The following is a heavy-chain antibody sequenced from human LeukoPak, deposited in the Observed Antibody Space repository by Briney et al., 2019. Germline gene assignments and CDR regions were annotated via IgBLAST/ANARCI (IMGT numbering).Heavy chain of an antibody. Sequence: PSETLSLTCAVYGGSFSGYYWSWIRQPPGKGLEWIGEINHSGSTNYNPSLKSRVTISVDTSKNQFSLKLSSVTAADTAVYYCARGTAFWSGYHQKSAGYMDVWGKGTTVTVSS. J-gene: IGHJ6*03. D-gene: IGHD3-3*01. V-gene: IGHV4-34*01. CDR3: ARGTAFWSGYHQKSAGYMDV. CDR1: GGSFSGYY. CDR2: INHSGST.